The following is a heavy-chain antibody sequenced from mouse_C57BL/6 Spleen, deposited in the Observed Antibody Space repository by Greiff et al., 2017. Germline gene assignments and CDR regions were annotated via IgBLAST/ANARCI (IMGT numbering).Heavy chain of an antibody. J-gene: IGHJ2*01. CDR1: GYSITSGYY. CDR2: ISYDGSN. Sequence: EVHLVESGPGLVKPSQSLSLTCSVTGYSITSGYYWNWIRQFPGNKLEWMGYISYDGSNNYNPSLKNRISITRDTSKNQFFLKLNSVTTEYTATYYCAREGDYWGQGTTLTVSS. V-gene: IGHV3-6*01. CDR3: AREGDY.